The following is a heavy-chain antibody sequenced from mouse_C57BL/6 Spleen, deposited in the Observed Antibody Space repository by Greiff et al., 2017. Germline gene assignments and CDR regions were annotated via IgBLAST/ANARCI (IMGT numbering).Heavy chain of an antibody. V-gene: IGHV1-64*01. CDR3: AVYYGSSWYAY. CDR2: IHPNSGST. Sequence: QVQLQQPGAELVKPGASVKLSCKASGYTFTSYWMHWVKQRPGQGLEWIGMIHPNSGSTNYNEKFKSKATLTVDKSSITAYMQLSSLTSEDSAVYYCAVYYGSSWYAYWGQGTLVTVSA. CDR1: GYTFTSYW. D-gene: IGHD1-1*01. J-gene: IGHJ3*01.